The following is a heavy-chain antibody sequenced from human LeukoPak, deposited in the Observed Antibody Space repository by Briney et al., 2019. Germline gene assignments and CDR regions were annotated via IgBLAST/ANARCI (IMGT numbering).Heavy chain of an antibody. V-gene: IGHV3-23*01. CDR3: AKDQVISGSEASDI. Sequence: GGSLRLSCAASGFTFSSYAMSWVRQAPGKGLEWVSAISGSGATTYYADSVNGRFTISRDNSKNTLWLQMNSLRAEDTAVYYCAKDQVISGSEASDIWGQGTMVTVSS. D-gene: IGHD2-21*01. J-gene: IGHJ3*02. CDR2: ISGSGATT. CDR1: GFTFSSYA.